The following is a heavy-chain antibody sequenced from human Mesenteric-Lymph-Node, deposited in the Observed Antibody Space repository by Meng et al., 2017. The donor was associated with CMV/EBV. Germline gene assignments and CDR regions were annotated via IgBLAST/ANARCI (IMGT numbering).Heavy chain of an antibody. CDR1: GGSVNSANCY. CDR2: IYYSGST. CDR3: ARDSGAMVRGIYYSYGLDV. V-gene: IGHV4-61*01. J-gene: IGHJ6*02. D-gene: IGHD3-10*01. Sequence: SETLSPTCTVSGGSVNSANCYWSWIRQPPGKGLEWIGFIYYSGSTSYNPSLESRVTISLDTSKNQFSLKLSSVTAADTAVYYCARDSGAMVRGIYYSYGLDVWGQGTTVTVSS.